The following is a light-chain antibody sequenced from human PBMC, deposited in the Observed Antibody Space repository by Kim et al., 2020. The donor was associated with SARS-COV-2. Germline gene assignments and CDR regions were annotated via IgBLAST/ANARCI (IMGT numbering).Light chain of an antibody. Sequence: SELTQPASVSGSPGQSITISCSGTNNDVGSHDLVSWYQHHPGTAPKLVIYGDNQRPSGVSSRFSGSKSGNTASLTISGLQPEDEADYYCCSYANGGTWVFGGGTQLTVL. CDR2: GDN. CDR1: NNDVGSHDL. V-gene: IGLV2-23*01. CDR3: CSYANGGTWV. J-gene: IGLJ3*02.